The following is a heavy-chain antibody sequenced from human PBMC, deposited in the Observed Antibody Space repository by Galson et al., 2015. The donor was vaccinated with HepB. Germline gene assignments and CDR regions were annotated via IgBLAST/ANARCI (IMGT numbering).Heavy chain of an antibody. V-gene: IGHV3-30*18. D-gene: IGHD4-17*01. CDR3: ANLGGDYANSPIPPIDAFDI. CDR1: GFTFSSYG. Sequence: SLRLSCAASGFTFSSYGMHWVRQAPGKGLEWVAVISYDGSNKYYADSVKGRFTISRDNSKNTLYLQMNSLRAEDTAVYYCANLGGDYANSPIPPIDAFDIWGQGTMVTVSS. J-gene: IGHJ3*02. CDR2: ISYDGSNK.